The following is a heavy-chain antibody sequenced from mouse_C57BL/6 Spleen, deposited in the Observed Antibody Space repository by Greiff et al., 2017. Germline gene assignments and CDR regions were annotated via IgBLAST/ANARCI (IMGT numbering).Heavy chain of an antibody. Sequence: EVQLQQSGTVLARPGASVKMSCKTSGYTFTSYWMHWVKQRPGQGLEWIGAIYPGNSDTSYNQKFKGKAKLTAVTSASTAYMELSSLTNEDSAVYYGTRYYYGSSYVCHFDYWGQGTTLTVSS. CDR3: TRYYYGSSYVCHFDY. V-gene: IGHV1-5*01. D-gene: IGHD1-1*01. CDR2: IYPGNSDT. J-gene: IGHJ2*01. CDR1: GYTFTSYW.